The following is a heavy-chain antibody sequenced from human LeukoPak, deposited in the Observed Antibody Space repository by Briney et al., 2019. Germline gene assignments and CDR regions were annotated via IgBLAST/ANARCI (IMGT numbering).Heavy chain of an antibody. J-gene: IGHJ5*02. CDR3: ARGLYCSSTSCYGGWFDP. Sequence: SETPSPPRPVSGGSLNRYYRSWIREPAREGLEWIGRIYTSGSTNYNPSLKSRVTMSVDTSKNQFSLKLSSVTAADTAVYYCARGLYCSSTSCYGGWFDPWGQGTLVTVSS. V-gene: IGHV4-4*07. D-gene: IGHD2-2*01. CDR2: IYTSGST. CDR1: GGSLNRYY.